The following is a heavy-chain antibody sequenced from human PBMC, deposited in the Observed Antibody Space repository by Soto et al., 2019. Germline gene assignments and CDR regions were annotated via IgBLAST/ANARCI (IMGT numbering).Heavy chain of an antibody. V-gene: IGHV3-30*18. D-gene: IGHD1-26*01. J-gene: IGHJ4*02. CDR2: LPYDGNNE. CDR1: GFTFSTYG. Sequence: GGSLRLSCAASGFTFSTYGMHGVRQAPGKGLEWVAILPYDGNNEYYADSVKGRFTISRDNSKNTLYLQINSLRVEDTAVYYCAKDRDSYNSVGPSDYWGQGTLVTVSS. CDR3: AKDRDSYNSVGPSDY.